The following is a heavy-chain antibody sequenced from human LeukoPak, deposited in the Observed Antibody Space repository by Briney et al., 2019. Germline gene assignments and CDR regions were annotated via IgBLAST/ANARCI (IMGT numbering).Heavy chain of an antibody. Sequence: GGSPRLSCAPSGFTFSSYAMSWVRQALGKGLEWVSASSGSGGSTYYADSVNGRFTISRDNSKNTLYLQMNSLGAEDTAVYYCAKDSSLMPGYWGQGTLVTVSS. CDR3: AKDSSLMPGY. CDR1: GFTFSSYA. D-gene: IGHD2-2*01. V-gene: IGHV3-23*01. J-gene: IGHJ4*02. CDR2: SSGSGGST.